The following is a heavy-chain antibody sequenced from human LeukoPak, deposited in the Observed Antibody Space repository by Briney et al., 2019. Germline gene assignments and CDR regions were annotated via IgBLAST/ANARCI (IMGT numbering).Heavy chain of an antibody. V-gene: IGHV4-30-2*01. D-gene: IGHD3-9*01. J-gene: IGHJ5*02. Sequence: PSQTLSLTCTVSGGSISSGGYYWSWIRQPPGKGLEWIGEINHSGSTNYNPSLKSRVTISVDTSKNQFSLKLSSVTAADTAVYYCARVATKYDILTGYRGQSGFDPWGQGTLVTVSS. CDR2: INHSGST. CDR1: GGSISSGGYY. CDR3: ARVATKYDILTGYRGQSGFDP.